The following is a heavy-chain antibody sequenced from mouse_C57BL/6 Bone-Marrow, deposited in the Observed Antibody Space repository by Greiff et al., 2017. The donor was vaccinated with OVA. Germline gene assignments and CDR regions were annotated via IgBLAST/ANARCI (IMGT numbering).Heavy chain of an antibody. CDR3: ARPGNSLLLRYYFDY. CDR1: GYTFTDYY. V-gene: IGHV1-75*01. J-gene: IGHJ2*01. Sequence: SGPELVKPGASVKISCKASGYTFTDYYINWVKQRPGQGLEWIGWIFPGSGSTYYNEKFKGKATLTVDKSYSTAYMLLSSLTSEDSAVYFCARPGNSLLLRYYFDYWCQGTTLTVSS. CDR2: IFPGSGST. D-gene: IGHD1-1*01.